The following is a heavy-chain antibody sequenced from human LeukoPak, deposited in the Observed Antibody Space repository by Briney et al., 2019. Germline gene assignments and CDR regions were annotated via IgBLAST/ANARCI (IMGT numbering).Heavy chain of an antibody. J-gene: IGHJ4*02. CDR2: ISWNSGTI. D-gene: IGHD3-10*01. V-gene: IGHV3-9*01. CDR1: GFTFDDYA. CDR3: ARKGGSGSYGAIFYYFAF. Sequence: GGSLRLSCAASGFTFDDYAMQWVRQAPGKGLEWVSGISWNSGTIGYADSAKGRFTISRDNAKNSLYLQMDSLRAEDTALYYCARKGGSGSYGAIFYYFAFWGQGTLVTVSS.